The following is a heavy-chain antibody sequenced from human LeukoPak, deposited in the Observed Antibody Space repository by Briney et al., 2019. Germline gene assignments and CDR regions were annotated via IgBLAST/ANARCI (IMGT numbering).Heavy chain of an antibody. Sequence: GGSLRLSCAASGFTFSIYAMSWVRQAPGKGLEWVAFIRYDGSNKYYADSVKGRFTISRDSSKNTLFLQMNSLRAEDTAVYYCAKGRYYNILTGYYVRRGLDYWGQGTLVTVSS. CDR2: IRYDGSNK. CDR1: GFTFSIYA. J-gene: IGHJ4*02. CDR3: AKGRYYNILTGYYVRRGLDY. D-gene: IGHD3-9*01. V-gene: IGHV3-30*02.